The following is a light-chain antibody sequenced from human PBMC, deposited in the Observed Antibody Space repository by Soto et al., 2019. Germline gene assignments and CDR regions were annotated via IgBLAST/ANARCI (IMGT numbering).Light chain of an antibody. CDR1: SSIIGYFY. CDR3: AAWDDSMSVL. J-gene: IGLJ1*01. CDR2: SNN. Sequence: QSVLTQPHSASGTHGQRVTISCSGSSSIIGYFYVHWYQHLPEAAPKLLIYSNNQRPSGVPDRFSGSKSGTSASLVIIGLRSEDEADYYCAAWDDSMSVLFGTGTKVPS. V-gene: IGLV1-47*02.